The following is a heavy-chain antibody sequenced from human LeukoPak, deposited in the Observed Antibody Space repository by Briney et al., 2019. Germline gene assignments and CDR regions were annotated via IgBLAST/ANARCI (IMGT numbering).Heavy chain of an antibody. D-gene: IGHD3-16*01. CDR3: ARDLPSSYMGGVAFDI. CDR1: GGSISSGGYY. CDR2: IYYSGST. V-gene: IGHV4-31*03. J-gene: IGHJ3*02. Sequence: PSETLSLTCTVSGGSISSGGYYWSWIRQHPGKGLEWIGYIYYSGSTYYNPSLKSRVTISVDTSKNQFSLKLSSVTAADTAVYYCARDLPSSYMGGVAFDIWGQGTMVTVSS.